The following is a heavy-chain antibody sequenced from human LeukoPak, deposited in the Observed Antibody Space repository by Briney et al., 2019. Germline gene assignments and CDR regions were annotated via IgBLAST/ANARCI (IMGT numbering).Heavy chain of an antibody. D-gene: IGHD2-15*01. CDR2: ANYRSKWYY. V-gene: IGHV6-1*01. Sequence: SQTLSLTCAISGDSVSRNSAAWNWIRQSPSRGLEWLARANYRSKWYYDYAVSVKSRMSINKDTSKNQFTLQLNSVTPEDTAVYYCVGCSGGSCHSGAFEIWGQGTMVTVSS. CDR3: VGCSGGSCHSGAFEI. J-gene: IGHJ3*02. CDR1: GDSVSRNSAA.